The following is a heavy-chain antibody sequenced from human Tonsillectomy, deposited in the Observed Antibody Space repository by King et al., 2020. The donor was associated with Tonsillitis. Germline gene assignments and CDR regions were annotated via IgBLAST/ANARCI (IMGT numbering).Heavy chain of an antibody. D-gene: IGHD4-17*01. J-gene: IGHJ6*02. CDR3: ANYLGDSGDPYGMDV. Sequence: VQLVQSGAEVKKPGASVKVSCKASGYTFTGYYMHWVRQAPGQGLEWMGWINPISGGTNYAQRFQGRVTMTRDTSISTAYMELSRLRPDDTVVYYCANYLGDSGDPYGMDVWGQGTTVTVSS. CDR2: INPISGGT. CDR1: GYTFTGYY. V-gene: IGHV1-2*02.